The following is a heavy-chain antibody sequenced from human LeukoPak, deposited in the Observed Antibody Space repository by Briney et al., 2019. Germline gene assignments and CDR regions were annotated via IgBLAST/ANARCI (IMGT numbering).Heavy chain of an antibody. CDR1: GFTFSSYG. Sequence: GGSLRLSCAASGFTFSSYGMHWVRQAPGKGLEWVADIWYDGSNKYYADSVKGRFTISRDNSKNTLYLQMNSLRAEDTALYYCARRRGPYSSSLPDYWGQGTLVTVSS. CDR2: IWYDGSNK. CDR3: ARRRGPYSSSLPDY. V-gene: IGHV3-33*01. D-gene: IGHD6-6*01. J-gene: IGHJ4*02.